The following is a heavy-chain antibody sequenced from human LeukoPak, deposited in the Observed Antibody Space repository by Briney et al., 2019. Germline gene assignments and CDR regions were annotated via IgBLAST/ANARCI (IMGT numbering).Heavy chain of an antibody. CDR3: APVFFSSTGTCFDH. Sequence: TSVKVSCKASGFTFSSSAIQWVRQVRGQRLEWIGGIVVCSGNTNYAQKFQDRVTITKDMSTMTAYMELSSLRSEDTALYYCAPVFFSSTGTCFDHCAQGTLVTVSS. CDR2: IVVCSGNT. CDR1: GFTFSSSA. V-gene: IGHV1-58*02. D-gene: IGHD2-2*01. J-gene: IGHJ4*02.